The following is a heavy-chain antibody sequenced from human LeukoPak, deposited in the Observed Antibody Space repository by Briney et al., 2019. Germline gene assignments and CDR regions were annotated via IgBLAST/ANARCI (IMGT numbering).Heavy chain of an antibody. J-gene: IGHJ4*02. CDR3: ARLGWGYYDPLGVDY. CDR1: GYSISSGYY. D-gene: IGHD3-3*01. V-gene: IGHV4-38-2*01. CDR2: IYHSGST. Sequence: SETLSLTCAVSGYSISSGYYWGWIRQPPGKGLEWIGSIYHSGSTYYNPSLKSRVTISVDTSKNQFSLKLSSVTAADTAVHYCARLGWGYYDPLGVDYWGQGTLVTVSS.